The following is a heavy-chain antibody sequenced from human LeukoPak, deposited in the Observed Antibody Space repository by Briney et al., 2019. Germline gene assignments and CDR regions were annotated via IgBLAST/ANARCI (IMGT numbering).Heavy chain of an antibody. J-gene: IGHJ4*02. CDR3: AKGRGRSAYYFDY. V-gene: IGHV3-30*18. CDR1: GFTFSSYG. Sequence: GGSLRLSCAASGFTFSSYGMHWVRQAPGKGLEWVAVISYDGSNKYYADSVKGRFTISGDNSKNTLYLQMNSLRAEDTAVYYCAKGRGRSAYYFDYWGQGTLVTVSS. D-gene: IGHD3-16*01. CDR2: ISYDGSNK.